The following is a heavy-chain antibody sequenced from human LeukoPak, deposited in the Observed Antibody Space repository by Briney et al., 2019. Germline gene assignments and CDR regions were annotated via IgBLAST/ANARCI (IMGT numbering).Heavy chain of an antibody. CDR2: INSDGSST. CDR1: GFTFSSYW. Sequence: GGSLRLSCAASGFTFSSYWMHWVRQAPGKGLVWVSRINSDGSSTFYADSVKGRFTISRDNAKNTPYLQMNSLRAEDTAVYYCASRADTTFFDYWGQGALVTVSS. CDR3: ASRADTTFFDY. V-gene: IGHV3-74*01. D-gene: IGHD2-15*01. J-gene: IGHJ4*02.